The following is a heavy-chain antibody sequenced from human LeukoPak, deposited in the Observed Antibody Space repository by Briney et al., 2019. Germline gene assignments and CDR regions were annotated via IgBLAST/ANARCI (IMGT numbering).Heavy chain of an antibody. CDR1: GGSISSYY. J-gene: IGHJ3*02. Sequence: SETLSLTCTVSGGSISSYYWSWIRQPAGKGQEWIGRIYTSGSTNYNPSLKSRVTMSVDTSRNQFSLKLSSVTAADTAVYYCARVTIFSYAFDIWGQGTMVTVSS. CDR2: IYTSGST. CDR3: ARVTIFSYAFDI. D-gene: IGHD3-9*01. V-gene: IGHV4-4*07.